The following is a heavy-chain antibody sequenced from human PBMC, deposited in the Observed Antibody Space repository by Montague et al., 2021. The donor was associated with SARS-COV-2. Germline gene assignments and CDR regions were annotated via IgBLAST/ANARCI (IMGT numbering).Heavy chain of an antibody. CDR3: ARVIVVGYYGMDV. Sequence: SLSLSCPASGFTFSSYAMHWVRQAPGKGLEWVAVISYDGSNKYYADSVKGRFTISRDNSKNTLYLQMNSLRAEDTAVYYCARVIVVGYYGMDVWGQGTTVTVSS. V-gene: IGHV3-30-3*01. J-gene: IGHJ6*02. D-gene: IGHD3-22*01. CDR1: GFTFSSYA. CDR2: ISYDGSNK.